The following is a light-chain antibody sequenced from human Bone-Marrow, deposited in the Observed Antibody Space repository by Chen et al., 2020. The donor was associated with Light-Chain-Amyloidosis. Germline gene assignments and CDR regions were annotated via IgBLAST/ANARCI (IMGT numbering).Light chain of an antibody. J-gene: IGLJ1*01. CDR2: EVT. CDR3: SSYTMTNTLV. CDR1: SSEVVGDNH. Sequence: QSALTQPASVSGCPGQSIHISCTGTSSEVVGDNHVSWYQQHPDKAPKLMIYEVTNRPSWVPDRFSGSKSDNTASLTISGLQTEDEADYFCSSYTMTNTLVFGSGTRVTVL. V-gene: IGLV2-14*01.